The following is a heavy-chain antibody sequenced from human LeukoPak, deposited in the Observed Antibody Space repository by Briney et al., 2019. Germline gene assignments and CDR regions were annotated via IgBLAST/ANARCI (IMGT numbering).Heavy chain of an antibody. CDR2: MNPNSGNT. Sequence: ASVKVSCKASGYTFTSYDINWLRQATGQGLEWMGWMNPNSGNTGYAQKFQGRVTMTRNTSISTAYMELSSLRSEDTAVYYCARAGRMVRGMGYWGQGTLVTVSS. CDR1: GYTFTSYD. J-gene: IGHJ4*02. V-gene: IGHV1-8*01. CDR3: ARAGRMVRGMGY. D-gene: IGHD3-10*01.